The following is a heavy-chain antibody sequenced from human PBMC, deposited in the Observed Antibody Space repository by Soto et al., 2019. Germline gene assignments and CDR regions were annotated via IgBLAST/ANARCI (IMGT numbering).Heavy chain of an antibody. CDR3: ARSPYCTNGVCYEIDY. CDR1: GYTFTSYG. D-gene: IGHD2-8*01. Sequence: ASVKVSCKASGYTFTSYGISWVRQAPGQGLEWMGWISAYNGNTNYAQKLQGRVTMTTDTSTSTAYMELRSLRSDDTAVYYCARSPYCTNGVCYEIDYWGQGTLVTVSS. V-gene: IGHV1-18*01. CDR2: ISAYNGNT. J-gene: IGHJ4*02.